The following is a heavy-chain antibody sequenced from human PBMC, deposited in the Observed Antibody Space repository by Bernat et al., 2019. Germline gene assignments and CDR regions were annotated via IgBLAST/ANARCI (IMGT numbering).Heavy chain of an antibody. CDR1: GFTFSSFG. Sequence: QVQLVESGGGVVQPGRSLRLSCAASGFTFSSFGMHWVRQAPGKGLEWLAVIWYDGSNQYYAESVQGQFTISRDNSKNTLYLQMNGLRAEDTAVYYCARDRGTEVVFGKGGAFDIWGQGTTVTVSS. V-gene: IGHV3-33*01. CDR3: ARDRGTEVVFGKGGAFDI. CDR2: IWYDGSNQ. D-gene: IGHD3-22*01. J-gene: IGHJ3*02.